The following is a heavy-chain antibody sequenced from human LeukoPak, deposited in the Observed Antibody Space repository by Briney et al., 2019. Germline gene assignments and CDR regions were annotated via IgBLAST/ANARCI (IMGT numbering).Heavy chain of an antibody. D-gene: IGHD3-3*01. V-gene: IGHV3-7*01. Sequence: TGGSLRLSCAASGFTFSSYWMSWVRQAPGKGLEWLANINLDGTKKYYVDSVNGRFTISRDNVRNSLYLQMNSLRVEDTAVYYCARDTADFQGLDIWGQGTKVTVSS. CDR2: INLDGTKK. J-gene: IGHJ3*02. CDR1: GFTFSSYW. CDR3: ARDTADFQGLDI.